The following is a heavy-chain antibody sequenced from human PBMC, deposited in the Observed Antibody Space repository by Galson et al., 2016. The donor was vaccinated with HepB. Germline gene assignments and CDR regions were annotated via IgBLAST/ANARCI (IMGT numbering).Heavy chain of an antibody. J-gene: IGHJ5*02. CDR1: GFTFSSYW. CDR2: INSDGTNT. V-gene: IGHV3-74*01. D-gene: IGHD3-22*01. CDR3: VRDRYSETSTDLRLTWGWFDP. Sequence: SLRLSCAASGFTFSSYWMHWVRQVPGQGPVWVSRINSDGTNTHYAGSVKGRFTISRDNAKNTLYLQMTSLRTEDTAVYYCVRDRYSETSTDLRLTWGWFDPWGQGTLVTVSS.